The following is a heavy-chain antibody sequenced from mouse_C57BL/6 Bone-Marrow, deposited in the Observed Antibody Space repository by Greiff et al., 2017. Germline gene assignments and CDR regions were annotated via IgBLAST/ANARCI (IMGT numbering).Heavy chain of an antibody. J-gene: IGHJ1*03. CDR1: GFNIKDDY. CDR3: TTDWYFDV. V-gene: IGHV14-4*01. Sequence: VQLQQSGAELVRPGASVKLSCTASGFNIKDDYMHWVKQRPEQGLEWIGWIDPENGDTEYASKFQGKATITADTASNTAYLQLRRLTSEDTAVYYSTTDWYFDVWGTGTTVTVSS. CDR2: IDPENGDT.